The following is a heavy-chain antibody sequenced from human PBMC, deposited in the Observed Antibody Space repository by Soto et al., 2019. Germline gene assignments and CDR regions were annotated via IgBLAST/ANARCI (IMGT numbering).Heavy chain of an antibody. J-gene: IGHJ3*02. V-gene: IGHV1-69*12. CDR1: GGTFSSYA. Sequence: QVQLVQSGAEVKKPGSSVKVSCKASGGTFSSYAISWVRQAPGQGLEWMGGIIPIFGTANYAQKFQGRVTXXAXEXXSTAYMELSSLRSEDTAVYYCARDYPPWASGAFDIWGQGTMVTVSS. CDR2: IIPIFGTA. CDR3: ARDYPPWASGAFDI. D-gene: IGHD1-26*01.